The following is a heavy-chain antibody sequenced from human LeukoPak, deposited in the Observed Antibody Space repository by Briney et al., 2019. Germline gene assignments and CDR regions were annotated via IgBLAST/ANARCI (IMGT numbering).Heavy chain of an antibody. CDR2: IYHSGST. D-gene: IGHD3-22*01. V-gene: IGHV4-30-2*01. J-gene: IGHJ5*02. Sequence: SETLSLTCAVSGGSISSGGYSWSWIRQPPGKGLEWIGYIYHSGSTYYNPSLKSRVTISVDRSKNQFSLKLSSVTAADTAVYYCARGTQGYYDSSGYYPNWFDPWGQGTLVTVSS. CDR3: ARGTQGYYDSSGYYPNWFDP. CDR1: GGSISSGGYS.